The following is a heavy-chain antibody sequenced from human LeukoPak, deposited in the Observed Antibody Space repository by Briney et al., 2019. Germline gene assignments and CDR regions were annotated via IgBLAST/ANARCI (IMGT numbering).Heavy chain of an antibody. D-gene: IGHD1-26*01. V-gene: IGHV3-48*04. CDR2: ISSSPSTI. CDR1: GFTFSSYS. J-gene: IGHJ4*02. CDR3: ARDGIVGVTCFDY. Sequence: GGSLRLSCAASGFTFSSYSMNWVRQAPGKGLEWVSFISSSPSTIYYADSVKGRFTISRDNAKNSLYLQMNSLRAEDTAVYYCARDGIVGVTCFDYWGQGTLVTVSS.